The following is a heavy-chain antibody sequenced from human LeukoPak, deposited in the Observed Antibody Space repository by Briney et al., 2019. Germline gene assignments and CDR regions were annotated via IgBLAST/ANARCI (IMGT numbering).Heavy chain of an antibody. J-gene: IGHJ4*02. CDR1: GGSFSGYY. D-gene: IGHD2-15*01. Sequence: PSETLSLTCAVYGGSFSGYYWSWIRQPPGKGLEWIGEINHSGSTNYNPSLKSRVTMSVDTSKNQFSLKLSSVTAADTAVYYCARVGRSWFDYWGQGTLVTVSS. CDR3: ARVGRSWFDY. CDR2: INHSGST. V-gene: IGHV4-34*01.